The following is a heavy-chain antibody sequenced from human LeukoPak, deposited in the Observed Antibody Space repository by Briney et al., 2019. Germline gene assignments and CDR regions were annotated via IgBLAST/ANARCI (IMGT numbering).Heavy chain of an antibody. D-gene: IGHD6-6*01. V-gene: IGHV4-59*01. CDR1: GGSISSYY. CDR3: ARSTYSSSSNVDFDY. Sequence: SETLSLTCTVSGGSISSYYWSWIRRPPGKGLEWIGYMYYSGSTNYNPSLKSRVTISVDTSKNQFSLKLSSVTAADTAVYYCARSTYSSSSNVDFDYWGQGTLVTVSS. J-gene: IGHJ4*02. CDR2: MYYSGST.